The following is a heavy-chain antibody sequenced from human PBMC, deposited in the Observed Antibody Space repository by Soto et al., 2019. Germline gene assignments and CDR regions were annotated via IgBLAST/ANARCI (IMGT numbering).Heavy chain of an antibody. D-gene: IGHD6-19*01. Sequence: QVQLQQWGAGLLKPSETLSLTCAVYGGSFSGYYWSWIRQPPGKGLEWIGEINHSGSTNYNPSLNSRVTISVDTSKTQFALKLTSVTAADTAVYYCARGSSGGRGLDYWGQGTLVTVSS. CDR3: ARGSSGGRGLDY. J-gene: IGHJ4*02. V-gene: IGHV4-34*01. CDR1: GGSFSGYY. CDR2: INHSGST.